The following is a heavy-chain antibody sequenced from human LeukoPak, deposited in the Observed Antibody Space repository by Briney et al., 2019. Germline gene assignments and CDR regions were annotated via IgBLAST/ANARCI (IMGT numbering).Heavy chain of an antibody. Sequence: GGSLRLSCVASGFTFSSYSINWVRQAPGKGLEWVSYISSSSTTIYYADSVKGRFTISRDNAKNSLYLQMNSLRAEDTALYYCAKDIGRAYSSSWSPPFDYWGQGTLVTVSS. CDR1: GFTFSSYS. J-gene: IGHJ4*02. CDR3: AKDIGRAYSSSWSPPFDY. CDR2: ISSSSTTI. D-gene: IGHD6-13*01. V-gene: IGHV3-48*04.